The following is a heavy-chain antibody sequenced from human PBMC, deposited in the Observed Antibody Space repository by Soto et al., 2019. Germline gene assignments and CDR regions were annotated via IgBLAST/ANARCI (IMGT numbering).Heavy chain of an antibody. CDR3: ARGPHYGDYRAHFDY. Sequence: VQLVESGGGLVQPGGSLRLSCAASGFTFSSYEMNWVRQAPGKGLEWVSYISSSGSTIYYADSVKGRFTISRDNAKNSLYLQMNSLRAEDTAVYYCARGPHYGDYRAHFDYWGQGTLVTVSS. J-gene: IGHJ4*02. CDR2: ISSSGSTI. V-gene: IGHV3-48*03. CDR1: GFTFSSYE. D-gene: IGHD4-17*01.